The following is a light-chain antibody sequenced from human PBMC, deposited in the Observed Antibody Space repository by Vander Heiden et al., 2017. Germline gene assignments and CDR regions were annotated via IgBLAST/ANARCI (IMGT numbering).Light chain of an antibody. Sequence: QSVLTQPPSASGTPGPRVTISCSGSSSNIGSNYVYWYQQLPGTAPKLLIYRNNQRPSGVPDRFSGSKSGISASLAISGLRSEDEADYYCAAWDDSLSGGVFGGGTKLTVL. CDR3: AAWDDSLSGGV. CDR2: RNN. CDR1: SSNIGSNY. J-gene: IGLJ3*02. V-gene: IGLV1-47*01.